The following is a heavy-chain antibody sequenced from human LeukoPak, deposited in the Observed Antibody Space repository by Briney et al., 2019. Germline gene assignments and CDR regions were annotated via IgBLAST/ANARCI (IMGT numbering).Heavy chain of an antibody. Sequence: SETLSLTCAVYGGSFSGYYWSWIRQPPGKGLEWIGEINHSGSTNYNPSLKSRVTISVDTSKNQFSLKLSSVTAADTAVYYCARGRPKEDFDYWGQGTLVTVSS. CDR3: ARGRPKEDFDY. CDR1: GGSFSGYY. J-gene: IGHJ4*02. V-gene: IGHV4-34*01. CDR2: INHSGST.